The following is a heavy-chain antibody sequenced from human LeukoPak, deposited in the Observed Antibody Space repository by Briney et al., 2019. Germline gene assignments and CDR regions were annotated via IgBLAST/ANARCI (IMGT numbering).Heavy chain of an antibody. CDR2: ISGSGGST. CDR1: GFTFSSYA. CDR3: AKDVVITGVRVPNPDWFDP. Sequence: GGSLRLSCAASGFTFSSYAMSWVRQAPGKGLEWVSAISGSGGSTYYADSVKGRFTISRDNSKNTLYLQMNSLRAEDTAVYYCAKDVVITGVRVPNPDWFDPWGQGTLVTVSS. V-gene: IGHV3-23*01. D-gene: IGHD3-10*01. J-gene: IGHJ5*02.